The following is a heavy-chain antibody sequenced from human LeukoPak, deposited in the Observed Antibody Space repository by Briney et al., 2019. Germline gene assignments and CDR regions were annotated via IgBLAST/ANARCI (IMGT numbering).Heavy chain of an antibody. CDR3: AKEPSETYYFDY. CDR1: GFTFDDYS. V-gene: IGHV3-9*01. D-gene: IGHD6-19*01. Sequence: SLRLSCAASGFTFDDYSMHWVRQAPAKGLEWVSGISWNSDSTSYADSPKGRFTISRDNAKNSLYLQMNSLRVEDTALYYCAKEPSETYYFDYWGQGTLVTVSS. CDR2: ISWNSDST. J-gene: IGHJ4*02.